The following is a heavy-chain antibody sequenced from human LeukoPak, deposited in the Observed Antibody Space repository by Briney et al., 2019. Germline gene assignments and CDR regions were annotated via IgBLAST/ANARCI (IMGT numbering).Heavy chain of an antibody. V-gene: IGHV4-59*01. D-gene: IGHD3-22*01. CDR2: IYYSGST. Sequence: SETLSLTCTVSGGSISSYYCSWIRQPPGKGLEWIGYIYYSGSTNYNPSLKSRVTISVDTSKNQFSLKLTSVTAADTAVYYCARGVGSGYTDDWGQGTLVTVSS. J-gene: IGHJ4*02. CDR3: ARGVGSGYTDD. CDR1: GGSISSYY.